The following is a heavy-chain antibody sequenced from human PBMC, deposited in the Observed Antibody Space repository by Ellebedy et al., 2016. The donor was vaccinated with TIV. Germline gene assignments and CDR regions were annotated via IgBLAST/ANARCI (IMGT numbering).Heavy chain of an antibody. V-gene: IGHV1-2*02. CDR3: ARDLRWNDSFDM. CDR1: GYGFTDYY. D-gene: IGHD4-23*01. CDR2: INPNSGGT. J-gene: IGHJ3*02. Sequence: AASVKVSCKASGYGFTDYYIHWVRQAPGQGLEWMGWINPNSGGTNYAPKFQGRVTMTRDTSISTAYLDLSRLTSDDTAVYYCARDLRWNDSFDMWGQGTMVTVSS.